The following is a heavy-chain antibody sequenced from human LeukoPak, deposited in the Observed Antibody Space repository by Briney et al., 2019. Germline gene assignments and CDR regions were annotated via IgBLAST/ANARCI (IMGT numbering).Heavy chain of an antibody. CDR1: GGTFSSYA. CDR3: ASPSGSYPNFDY. CDR2: IIPIFGTA. V-gene: IGHV1-69*05. D-gene: IGHD1-26*01. Sequence: GSSVKASCKASGGTFSSYAISWVRQAPGQGLEWMGGIIPIFGTANYAQKFQGRVTITTDESTSTAYMELSSLRSEDTAVYYCASPSGSYPNFDYWGQGTLVTVSS. J-gene: IGHJ4*02.